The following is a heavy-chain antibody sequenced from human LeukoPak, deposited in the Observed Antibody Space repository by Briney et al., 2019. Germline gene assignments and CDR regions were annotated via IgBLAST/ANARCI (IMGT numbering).Heavy chain of an antibody. CDR1: EFTFDDYA. CDR3: AKGGNLHPRGAFDI. J-gene: IGHJ3*02. CDR2: ISWNSGSI. V-gene: IGHV3-9*01. D-gene: IGHD3-16*01. Sequence: PGRSLRLSCAASEFTFDDYAMHWVRQAPGKGLEWVSGISWNSGSIGYADSVKGRFTISRDNAKNSLYLQMNSLRAEDTALYYCAKGGNLHPRGAFDIWGQGTMVTVSS.